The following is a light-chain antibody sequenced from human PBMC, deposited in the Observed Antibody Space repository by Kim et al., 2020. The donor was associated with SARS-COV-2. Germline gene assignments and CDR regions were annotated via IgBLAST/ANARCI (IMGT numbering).Light chain of an antibody. CDR1: QSLLQSNGYNP. Sequence: EIMMTQSPLSLPVTLGEPASISCRSSQSLLQSNGYNPLDWYLQKPGQTPQLLIYLGSYRASGVPDRFSGGGSGTDFTLKISRVGAEGVGTYFCMQALQTARTFGERAKVDIK. V-gene: IGKV2-28*01. CDR3: MQALQTART. CDR2: LGS. J-gene: IGKJ1*01.